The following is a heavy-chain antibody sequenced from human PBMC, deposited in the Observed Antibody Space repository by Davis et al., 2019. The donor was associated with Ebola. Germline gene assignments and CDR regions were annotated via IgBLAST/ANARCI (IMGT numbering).Heavy chain of an antibody. CDR3: ARHGPGIGWLDP. CDR1: GESFSGHY. V-gene: IGHV4-34*01. CDR2: INHTGNT. Sequence: PSETLSLTCAVYGESFSGHYWTWIRQSPGKGLEWIGEINHTGNTNYNPSLKGRVTIFVDTSKNHFSLKLTSVSAADTAVYYCARHGPGIGWLDPWGQGTLVTVSS. J-gene: IGHJ5*02. D-gene: IGHD3-10*01.